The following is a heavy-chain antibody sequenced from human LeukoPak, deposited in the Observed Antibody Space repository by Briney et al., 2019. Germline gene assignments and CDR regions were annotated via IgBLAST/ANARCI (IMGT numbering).Heavy chain of an antibody. CDR2: FSGSGIK. D-gene: IGHD2-8*01. J-gene: IGHJ3*02. CDR3: AREDTGVAFDI. Sequence: PGGSLRLSCAASRFTFSRYEMNWARQAPGKGLEGVSYFSGSGIKHYADSVKGRFTISRDNAKNSLYLQMNSLRVEDTAVYYCAREDTGVAFDIWGQGPTVTV. V-gene: IGHV3-48*03. CDR1: RFTFSRYE.